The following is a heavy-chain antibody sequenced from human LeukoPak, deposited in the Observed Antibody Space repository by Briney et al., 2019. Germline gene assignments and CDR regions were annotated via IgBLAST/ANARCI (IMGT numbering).Heavy chain of an antibody. CDR1: GYTFTGQY. V-gene: IGHV1-2*06. CDR3: ARGVGLRSEGAGFDY. J-gene: IGHJ4*02. Sequence: ASVKVSCQTSGYTFTGQYMHWVRQAPGQGPEWMGRINPNSGYTKSAQQFQDRVSMTRDTSLSTAYMELARLTSGDTAIYYCARGVGLRSEGAGFDYWGQGVLVTVSS. CDR2: INPNSGYT. D-gene: IGHD3/OR15-3a*01.